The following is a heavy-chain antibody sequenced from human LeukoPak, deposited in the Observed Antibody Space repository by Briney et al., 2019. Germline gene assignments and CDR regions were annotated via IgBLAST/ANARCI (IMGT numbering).Heavy chain of an antibody. J-gene: IGHJ5*02. V-gene: IGHV1-8*02. D-gene: IGHD2-15*01. CDR1: GYTFTTYS. Sequence: ASVNVSCKASGYTFTTYSINWVRQATGQGLEWMASMNPSGGSTDYAQNLQGRVTLTRNTSINTAYMELTGLRSEDTAVYYCARGGCLRSIGWFGAWGQGTLVTVSS. CDR2: MNPSGGST. CDR3: ARGGCLRSIGWFGA.